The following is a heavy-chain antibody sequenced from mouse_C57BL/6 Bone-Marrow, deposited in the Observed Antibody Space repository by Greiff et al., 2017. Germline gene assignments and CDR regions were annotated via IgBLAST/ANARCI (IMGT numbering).Heavy chain of an antibody. D-gene: IGHD4-1*01. J-gene: IGHJ2*01. V-gene: IGHV3-6*01. CDR2: ISYDGSN. CDR3: ARVSNWALFDY. CDR1: GYSITSGYY. Sequence: EVKLMESGPGLVKPSQSLSLTCSVTGYSITSGYYWNWIRQFPGNKLEWMGYISYDGSNNYNPSLKNRISITRDTSKNQFFLKLNSVTTEDTATYYCARVSNWALFDYWGQGTTLTVSS.